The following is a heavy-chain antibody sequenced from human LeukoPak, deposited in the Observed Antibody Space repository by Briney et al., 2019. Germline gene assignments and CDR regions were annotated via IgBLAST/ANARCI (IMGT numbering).Heavy chain of an antibody. CDR2: INHSGST. CDR1: GGPCSGYY. CDR3: ARGGPGLSPIAYCGGDCSFDAFDI. D-gene: IGHD2-21*02. Sequence: PSETLSFTCAVYGGPCSGYYWSWIGQPPGKGLEWIGEINHSGSTNYNPSLKSRVTITVDTSKNQFALKLSSVTAADTAVYYCARGGPGLSPIAYCGGDCSFDAFDIWAQRTMVTVSS. J-gene: IGHJ3*02. V-gene: IGHV4-34*01.